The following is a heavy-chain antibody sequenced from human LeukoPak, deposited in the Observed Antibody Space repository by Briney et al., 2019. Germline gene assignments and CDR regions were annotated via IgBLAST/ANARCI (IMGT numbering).Heavy chain of an antibody. J-gene: IGHJ4*02. V-gene: IGHV4-39*07. Sequence: SETLSLTCTVSGGSISSSTYYWGWIRQPPGKGLQWIGTIYYTGSTYYNPSLKSRVTISVDTSKNQFSLKLSSVTAADTAVYYCARDRSFVVVAATPHYWGQGTLVTVSS. CDR3: ARDRSFVVVAATPHY. CDR2: IYYTGST. D-gene: IGHD2-15*01. CDR1: GGSISSSTYY.